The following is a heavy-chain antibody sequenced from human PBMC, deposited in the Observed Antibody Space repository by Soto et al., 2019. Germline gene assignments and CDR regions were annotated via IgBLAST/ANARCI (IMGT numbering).Heavy chain of an antibody. D-gene: IGHD2-8*02. V-gene: IGHV3-23*01. CDR2: VTGSGGST. CDR3: AKTSCTGIACQPRSYDY. Sequence: GGSLGLSCAASGFTFSDYDMRWVRQAPGKGLEWVSTVTGSGGSTFYADSVKGRFTISRDNSKYTLYLQMNSLRAEDTAVYYCAKTSCTGIACQPRSYDYWGQGALVTVSS. J-gene: IGHJ4*02. CDR1: GFTFSDYD.